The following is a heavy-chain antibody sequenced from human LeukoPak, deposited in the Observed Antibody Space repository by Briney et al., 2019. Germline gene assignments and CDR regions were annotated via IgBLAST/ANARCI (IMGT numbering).Heavy chain of an antibody. CDR1: GFTVRSNY. V-gene: IGHV3-53*01. CDR3: VKDLGRYRNNCFDY. Sequence: VGSLRLSCTASGFTVRSNYMSWVRQSPRKGLEWVSIMYSGGSTDYADSVKGRFTISRDDSKNTLYLQMNSLRAEDTAVYYCVKDLGRYRNNCFDYWGQGTLVTVSS. D-gene: IGHD1-26*01. J-gene: IGHJ4*02. CDR2: MYSGGST.